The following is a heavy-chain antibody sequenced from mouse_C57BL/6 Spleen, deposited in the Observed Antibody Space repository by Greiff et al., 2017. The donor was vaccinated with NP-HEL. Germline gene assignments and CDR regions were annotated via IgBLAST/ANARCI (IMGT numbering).Heavy chain of an antibody. CDR2: IRLKSDNYAT. V-gene: IGHV6-3*01. Sequence: EVQVVESGGGLVQPGGSMKLSCVASGFTFSNYWMNWVRQSPEKGLEWVAQIRLKSDNYATHYAESVKGRFTISRDDSKSSVYLQMNNLRAEDTGIYYCTRDYEAWFAYWGQGTLVTVSA. CDR3: TRDYEAWFAY. D-gene: IGHD2-4*01. CDR1: GFTFSNYW. J-gene: IGHJ3*01.